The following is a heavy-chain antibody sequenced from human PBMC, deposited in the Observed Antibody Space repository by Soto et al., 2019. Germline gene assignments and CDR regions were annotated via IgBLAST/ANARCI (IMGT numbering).Heavy chain of an antibody. J-gene: IGHJ6*02. Sequence: SETLFLTCTVSGGSISSSSYYWGWIRQPPGKGLEWIGSIYYSGSTYYNPSLKSRVTISVDTSKNQFSLKLSSVTAADTAVYYCASVAGANNYFYYYGMDVWGQVTSVPVSS. CDR3: ASVAGANNYFYYYGMDV. D-gene: IGHD6-19*01. CDR1: GGSISSSSYY. V-gene: IGHV4-39*01. CDR2: IYYSGST.